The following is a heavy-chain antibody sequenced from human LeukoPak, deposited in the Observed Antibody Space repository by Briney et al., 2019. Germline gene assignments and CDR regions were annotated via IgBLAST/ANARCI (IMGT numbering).Heavy chain of an antibody. CDR3: AREFYHSFTGYLRAFHI. J-gene: IGHJ3*02. Sequence: SSETLSLTCTVSGGSISSSSYYWGWIRQPPGKGLEWIGSIYYSGSTYYNPSLKSRVTISVDTSKNQFSLKLSSVTAADTAVYFCAREFYHSFTGYLRAFHIWGQGTMVTVSS. V-gene: IGHV4-39*02. CDR1: GGSISSSSYY. D-gene: IGHD3-9*01. CDR2: IYYSGST.